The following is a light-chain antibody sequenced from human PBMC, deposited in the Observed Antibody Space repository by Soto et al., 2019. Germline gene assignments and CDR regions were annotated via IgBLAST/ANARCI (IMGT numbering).Light chain of an antibody. J-gene: IGKJ1*01. CDR3: HQYNNWPPGGT. Sequence: EIVMTQSPVTLSVSPGDGATLSCRASQSVSSSLAWYQQKPGQAPRLLIYGASTRATGVPARFSGSGSGTEFTLTITGLQSEDFAVYYCHQYNNWPPGGTFGQGTKVEIK. CDR2: GAS. CDR1: QSVSSS. V-gene: IGKV3-15*01.